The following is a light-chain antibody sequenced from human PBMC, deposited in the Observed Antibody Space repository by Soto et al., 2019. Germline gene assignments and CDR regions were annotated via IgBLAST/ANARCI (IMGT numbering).Light chain of an antibody. CDR1: SSNIGSNY. CDR2: RND. V-gene: IGLV1-47*01. J-gene: IGLJ2*01. Sequence: QSVLTQPPSASGTPGQRVTISCSGSSSNIGSNYAYWYQQLPGTAPKVLIFRNDQRPSGVPDRFSGSKSGTTASLAISGLRSEDEADYYCASWDDSLSGPVLFGGGTKVTVL. CDR3: ASWDDSLSGPVL.